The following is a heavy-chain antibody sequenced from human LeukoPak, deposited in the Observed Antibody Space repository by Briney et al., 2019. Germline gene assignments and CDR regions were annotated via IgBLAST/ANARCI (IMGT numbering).Heavy chain of an antibody. J-gene: IGHJ4*02. CDR3: TRVGTMVRGVIRY. CDR2: IRSKANSYAT. D-gene: IGHD3-10*01. Sequence: QTGGSLRLSCAASGFTFSGSAMHWVRQASGKGLEWVGRIRSKANSYATAYAASVKGRFTISRDDSKNTAYLQMNSLKTEDTAVYYCTRVGTMVRGVIRYWGQGTLVTVSS. CDR1: GFTFSGSA. V-gene: IGHV3-73*01.